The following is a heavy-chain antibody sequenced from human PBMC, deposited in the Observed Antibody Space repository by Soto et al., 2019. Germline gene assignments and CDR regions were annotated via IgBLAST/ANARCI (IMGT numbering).Heavy chain of an antibody. Sequence: QVQLVQSGGELRKPGASVKVSCKASGYTFTDNSITWVRQAPGQGLEWMGWINTDTGATRSTQKFQDRVTVTTDTSTSTAYLELTGLRSDDTAIYYCARGGGYAVDFWGQGTLVAVSS. CDR1: GYTFTDNS. V-gene: IGHV1-18*01. CDR3: ARGGGYAVDF. CDR2: INTDTGAT. D-gene: IGHD5-12*01. J-gene: IGHJ4*02.